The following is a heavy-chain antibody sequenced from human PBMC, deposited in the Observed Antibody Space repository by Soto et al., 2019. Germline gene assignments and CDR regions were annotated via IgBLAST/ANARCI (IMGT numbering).Heavy chain of an antibody. CDR2: ISIGSSTI. D-gene: IGHD3-22*01. Sequence: EVQLVESGGGLVQPGGSLRLSCEASGFTFSSNGMNWVRQAPGKGLEWVSFISIGSSTINYADSVRGRFTISRDNAKNPLDLQMDSLRDEDTAVDYCARDWGVYDSDIRTHIPHLDSWGQGTLVTVSS. CDR1: GFTFSSNG. CDR3: ARDWGVYDSDIRTHIPHLDS. V-gene: IGHV3-48*02. J-gene: IGHJ4*02.